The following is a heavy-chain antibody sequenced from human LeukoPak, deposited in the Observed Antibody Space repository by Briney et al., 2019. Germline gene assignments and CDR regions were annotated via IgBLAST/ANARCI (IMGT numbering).Heavy chain of an antibody. Sequence: GGSLRLSCAASGFTFSSHGMNWVRQAPGKGLEWVSGIIPSGHTTYYADSVKGRFTISRDNSKNTLYLQMNSLRVEDSAVYYCATERPDSRVLDYWGQGLVVTVSS. CDR1: GFTFSSHG. D-gene: IGHD3-10*01. CDR3: ATERPDSRVLDY. CDR2: IIPSGHTT. V-gene: IGHV3-23*01. J-gene: IGHJ4*02.